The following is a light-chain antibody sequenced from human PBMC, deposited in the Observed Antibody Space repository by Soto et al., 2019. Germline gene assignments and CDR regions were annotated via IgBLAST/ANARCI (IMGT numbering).Light chain of an antibody. CDR1: QSVSSN. V-gene: IGKV3-15*01. CDR2: GSS. Sequence: EIVMTQSPATLSVSAGERATLSCRASQSVSSNLAWYQQKPGQAPRLLIYGSSTRATGIPARFSGSGSGTEFTLTISILQSEDFAVYYCQQCNNWGTFGQGTRVEIK. J-gene: IGKJ1*01. CDR3: QQCNNWGT.